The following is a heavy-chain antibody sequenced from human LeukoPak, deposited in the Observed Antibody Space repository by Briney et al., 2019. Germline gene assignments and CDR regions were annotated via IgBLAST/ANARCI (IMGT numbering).Heavy chain of an antibody. CDR3: ARVDDRGHYYDSSGPRKLFDY. J-gene: IGHJ4*02. CDR1: GYTFTGYY. CDR2: INPDSGGT. V-gene: IGHV1-2*02. D-gene: IGHD3-22*01. Sequence: ASVKVSCKASGYTFTGYYMHWVRQAPGQGLEWVGWINPDSGGTNYAQKFQGRVTMTRDTSIRTAYMELSRLRSDDTAVYYCARVDDRGHYYDSSGPRKLFDYWGQGTLVTVSS.